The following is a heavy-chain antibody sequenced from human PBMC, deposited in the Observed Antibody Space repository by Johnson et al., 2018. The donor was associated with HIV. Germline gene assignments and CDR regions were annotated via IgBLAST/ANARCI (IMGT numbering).Heavy chain of an antibody. D-gene: IGHD3-22*01. J-gene: IGHJ3*02. CDR1: GFTFSSYW. CDR3: AREDASSGYYYFFGAFDI. V-gene: IGHV3-66*01. CDR2: IYSGGTT. Sequence: VQLVESGGGLVQPGGSLRLSCAASGFTFSSYWMSWVRQAPGKGLEWVSVIYSGGTTYYADSVKGRFTISRDNSKNTVYLQMNSLRVEDTAVYFCAREDASSGYYYFFGAFDIWGQGTMVTVSS.